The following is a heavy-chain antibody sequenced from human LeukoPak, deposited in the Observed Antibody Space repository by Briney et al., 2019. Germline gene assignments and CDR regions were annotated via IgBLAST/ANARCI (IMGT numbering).Heavy chain of an antibody. Sequence: SETLSLTCTVSGGSISSSSYYWGWIRQPPGKGLEWIGSIYYSGSTYYNPSLKSRVTISVDTSKNQFSLKLSSVTAADTAVYYCARSRIIVAAARYDYWGQGTLVTVSS. CDR1: GGSISSSSYY. D-gene: IGHD6-13*01. V-gene: IGHV4-39*07. J-gene: IGHJ4*02. CDR3: ARSRIIVAAARYDY. CDR2: IYYSGST.